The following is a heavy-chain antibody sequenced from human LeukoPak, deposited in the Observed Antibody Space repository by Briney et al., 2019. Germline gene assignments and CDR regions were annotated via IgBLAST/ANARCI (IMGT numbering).Heavy chain of an antibody. CDR2: ISSSSSTI. D-gene: IGHD2-2*01. J-gene: IGHJ5*02. CDR3: ARDGGIVVVPAAPNWFDP. CDR1: GFTFSSYS. Sequence: GGSLRLSCAASGFTFSSYSMNWVRQAPGKGLEWVSYISSSSSTIYYADSVKGRFTISRDNAKNSLYLQMNSLRAEDTAVYYCARDGGIVVVPAAPNWFDPWGQGTLVTVSS. V-gene: IGHV3-48*01.